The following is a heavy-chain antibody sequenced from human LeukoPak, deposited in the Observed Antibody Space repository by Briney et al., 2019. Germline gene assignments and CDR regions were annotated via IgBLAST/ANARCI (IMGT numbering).Heavy chain of an antibody. CDR2: VYYSGRT. CDR1: GGSISTYY. Sequence: SETLSLTCTVSGGSISTYYWNWIRQPPGKGLEWIGYVYYSGRTNYNPSLKSRVTISIDTSKSQFSLKLSSVTAADTAVYYCARADRYGDCPPGTYWGRGTLVTVSS. D-gene: IGHD4-17*01. V-gene: IGHV4-59*01. J-gene: IGHJ4*02. CDR3: ARADRYGDCPPGTY.